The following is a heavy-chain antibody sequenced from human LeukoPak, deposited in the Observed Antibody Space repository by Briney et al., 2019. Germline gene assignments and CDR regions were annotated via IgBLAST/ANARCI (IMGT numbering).Heavy chain of an antibody. Sequence: GGSLRLSCAASGFTFSGSAMHWVRQAPGKGLEWVAVISYDGSNKYYADSVKGRFTISRDNSKNKLYLQMNSLRAEDTAVYYCARPVYCSSTSCYGWFDPWGQGTLVTVSS. CDR1: GFTFSGSA. D-gene: IGHD2-2*01. CDR3: ARPVYCSSTSCYGWFDP. J-gene: IGHJ5*02. V-gene: IGHV3-30*04. CDR2: ISYDGSNK.